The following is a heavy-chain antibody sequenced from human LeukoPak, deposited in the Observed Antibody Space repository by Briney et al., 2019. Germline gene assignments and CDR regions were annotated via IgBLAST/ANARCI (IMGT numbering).Heavy chain of an antibody. CDR3: AREPVYTSSWGAFDI. CDR1: GYMFSRYG. Sequence: SVKVSCKASGYMFSRYGMSWVRQAPGQGLEWMGGIIPIFGTANYAQKFQGRVTITADESTSTAYMELSSLRSEDTAVYYCAREPVYTSSWGAFDIWGQGTMVTVSS. V-gene: IGHV1-69*13. J-gene: IGHJ3*02. CDR2: IIPIFGTA. D-gene: IGHD6-13*01.